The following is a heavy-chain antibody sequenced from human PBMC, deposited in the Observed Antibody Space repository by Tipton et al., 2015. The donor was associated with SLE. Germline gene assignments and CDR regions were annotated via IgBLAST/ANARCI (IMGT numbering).Heavy chain of an antibody. CDR3: ARAEGSWDAFDI. D-gene: IGHD2-15*01. CDR2: VFYSGNT. V-gene: IGHV4-39*07. Sequence: WVRQPPGKGREWIGSVFYSGNTYYNESLQSRVTIAVDTSKNQFSLKLSSVTAADTAVYYCARAEGSWDAFDIWGQGTMVTVSS. J-gene: IGHJ3*02.